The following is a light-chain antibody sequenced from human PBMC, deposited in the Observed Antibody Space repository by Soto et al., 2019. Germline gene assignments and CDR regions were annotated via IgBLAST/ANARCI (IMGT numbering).Light chain of an antibody. CDR1: SSDVGGYNY. J-gene: IGLJ1*01. CDR2: DVS. Sequence: QSALTQPRSVSGSPGQSVTISCTGTSSDVGGYNYVSWYQQHPGKAPKLMIYDVSKRPSGVPDRFSGSKSGNTASLTISELQAEDEADYYCCSYAGSYTYNYVFGTGTKLTVL. CDR3: CSYAGSYTYNYV. V-gene: IGLV2-11*01.